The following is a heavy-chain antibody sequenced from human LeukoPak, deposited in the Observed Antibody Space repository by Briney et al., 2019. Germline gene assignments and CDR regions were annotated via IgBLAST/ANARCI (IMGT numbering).Heavy chain of an antibody. J-gene: IGHJ4*02. CDR1: GCSTSSYY. V-gene: IGHV4-59*08. CDR2: IYYSGST. Sequence: SETLSLTCNVSGCSTSSYYWSWIRQPPGKGLEWIGYIYYSGSTNYNPSLKSRLTISIDTSKNQFSLKLSSVTAADTAVYYCARHSGDRTGFVYLVQGTLVTVSS. CDR3: ARHSGDRTGFVY. D-gene: IGHD7-27*01.